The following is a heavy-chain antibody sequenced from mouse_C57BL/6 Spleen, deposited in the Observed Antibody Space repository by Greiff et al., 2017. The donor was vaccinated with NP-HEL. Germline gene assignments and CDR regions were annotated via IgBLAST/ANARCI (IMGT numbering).Heavy chain of an antibody. CDR3: ASLYGSSWFDY. Sequence: QVQLQQPGAELVRPGSSVKLSCTASGYTFTSYWMDWVKQRPGQGLEWIGNIYPSDSETHYNQKFKDKATLTVDKSSSTAYMQLSSLTSEDSAVYYCASLYGSSWFDYWGQGTTLTVSA. J-gene: IGHJ2*01. CDR2: IYPSDSET. CDR1: GYTFTSYW. D-gene: IGHD1-1*01. V-gene: IGHV1-61*01.